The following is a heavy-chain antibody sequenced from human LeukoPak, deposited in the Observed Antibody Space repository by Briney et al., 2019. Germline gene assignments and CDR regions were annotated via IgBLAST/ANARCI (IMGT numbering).Heavy chain of an antibody. J-gene: IGHJ4*02. CDR2: IYYSGGT. CDR1: GGSISSYY. CDR3: ARQIRRTGYFDY. V-gene: IGHV4-59*08. D-gene: IGHD1-1*01. Sequence: SSETLSLTCTVSGGSISSYYWSWIRQPPGKGLEWIGYIYYSGGTNYNPSLKSRVTISVDTSKNQFSLKLSSVTAADTAVYYCARQIRRTGYFDYWGQGTLVTVSS.